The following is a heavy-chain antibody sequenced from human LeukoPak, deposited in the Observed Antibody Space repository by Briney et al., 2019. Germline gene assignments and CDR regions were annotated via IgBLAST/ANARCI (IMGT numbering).Heavy chain of an antibody. CDR2: INHSGST. D-gene: IGHD2-8*01. V-gene: IGHV4-34*01. J-gene: IGHJ5*02. CDR3: ARGRGLMSFDP. Sequence: SETLSLTCAVYGGSFSGYYWSWIRQPPGKGLEWIGEINHSGSTNYNPSLKSRVTISVDTSKNQFSLKLSSVTAADTAVYYCARGRGLMSFDPWGQGTLVTVSS. CDR1: GGSFSGYY.